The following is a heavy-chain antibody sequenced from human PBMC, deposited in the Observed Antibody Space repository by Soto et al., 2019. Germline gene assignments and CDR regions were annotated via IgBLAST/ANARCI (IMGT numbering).Heavy chain of an antibody. J-gene: IGHJ4*02. CDR3: ARELWELLPFDY. CDR2: IWYDGSNK. Sequence: GGSLRLSCAASGFTFSSYGMHWVRQAPGKGLEWVAVIWYDGSNKYYADSVKGRFTISRDNSKNTLYLQMNSLRAEDTAVYYCARELWELLPFDYWGQGTLVTVSS. D-gene: IGHD1-26*01. V-gene: IGHV3-33*01. CDR1: GFTFSSYG.